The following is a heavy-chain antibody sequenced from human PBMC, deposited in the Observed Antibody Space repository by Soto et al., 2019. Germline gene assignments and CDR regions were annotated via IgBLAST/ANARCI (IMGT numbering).Heavy chain of an antibody. CDR1: GYTFTGYY. Sequence: ASVKVSCKASGYTFTGYYMHWVRQAPGQGLEWMGWINPNSGGTNYAQKFQGWVTMTRDTSISTAYMGLSRLRSDDTAVYYCARGAPLPTPWGNSSSWSQGNWFDPWGQGTLVTVSS. V-gene: IGHV1-2*04. J-gene: IGHJ5*02. D-gene: IGHD6-13*01. CDR3: ARGAPLPTPWGNSSSWSQGNWFDP. CDR2: INPNSGGT.